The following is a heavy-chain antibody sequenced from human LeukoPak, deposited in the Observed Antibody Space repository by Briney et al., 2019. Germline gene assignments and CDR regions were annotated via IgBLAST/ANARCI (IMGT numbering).Heavy chain of an antibody. CDR1: GLTLSSYW. V-gene: IGHV3-7*01. CDR2: IKQDGSEK. CDR3: ARDWIQLWSFDY. D-gene: IGHD5-18*01. Sequence: PGGSLRLSCAASGLTLSSYWMSWVRQAPGKGLEWVANIKQDGSEKYYVDSVKGRFTISRDNAKNSLYLQMNSLRAEDTAVYYCARDWIQLWSFDYWGQGTLVTVSS. J-gene: IGHJ4*02.